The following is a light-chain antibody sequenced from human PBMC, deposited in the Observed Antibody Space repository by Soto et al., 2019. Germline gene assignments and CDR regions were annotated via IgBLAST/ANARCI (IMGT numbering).Light chain of an antibody. CDR3: QQYNNWPRGT. J-gene: IGKJ1*01. Sequence: EIGMTQSPATLSVSPGERATLSCRASQSVSSNLAWYQQKPGQAPRLLIYGASTRATGIPARFSGSGSGTEFTLTISSLQSEDFAVYYCQQYNNWPRGTFGQGTKVDIK. V-gene: IGKV3-15*01. CDR2: GAS. CDR1: QSVSSN.